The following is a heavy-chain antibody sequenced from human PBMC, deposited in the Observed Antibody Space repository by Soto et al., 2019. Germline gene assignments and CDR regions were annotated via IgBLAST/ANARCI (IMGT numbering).Heavy chain of an antibody. Sequence: EVQVVESGGGLIQPGGSLRLSCAASGFTFSNHWMHWVRQAPGKGPVWVSRISNDGSDTTYADSVKGRFTISRDNAKNTVYLQINSLRAEDTAVDHCVRDRTHTWFDPWGQGTPVNVSS. CDR2: ISNDGSDT. CDR3: VRDRTHTWFDP. J-gene: IGHJ5*02. CDR1: GFTFSNHW. V-gene: IGHV3-74*03.